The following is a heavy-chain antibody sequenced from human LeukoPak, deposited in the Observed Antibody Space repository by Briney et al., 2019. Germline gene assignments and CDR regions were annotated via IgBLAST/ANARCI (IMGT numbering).Heavy chain of an antibody. D-gene: IGHD3-22*01. Sequence: GGSLRLSCAASGFTFDDYAMHWVRQAPGKGLEWVSYISSSSSTIYYADSVKGRFTISRDNAKNSLYLQMNSLRAEDTAVYYCARDDPYYYDSSAHWGQGTLVTVSS. CDR2: ISSSSSTI. V-gene: IGHV3-48*04. J-gene: IGHJ4*02. CDR1: GFTFDDYA. CDR3: ARDDPYYYDSSAH.